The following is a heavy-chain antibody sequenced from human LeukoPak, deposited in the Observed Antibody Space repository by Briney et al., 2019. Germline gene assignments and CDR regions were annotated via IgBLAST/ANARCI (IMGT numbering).Heavy chain of an antibody. J-gene: IGHJ4*02. CDR2: ISASGGDT. CDR1: GFTFSSYA. V-gene: IGHV3-23*01. CDR3: AKDAAGPEY. D-gene: IGHD6-13*01. Sequence: GRSLRLSCAASGFTFSSYAMSWVRQAPGKGLEWVSGISASGGDTWYPDSVKGRFTISRDNSKNTLFLQMNSLRVEDTAIYYCAKDAAGPEYWGQGTRVTVSS.